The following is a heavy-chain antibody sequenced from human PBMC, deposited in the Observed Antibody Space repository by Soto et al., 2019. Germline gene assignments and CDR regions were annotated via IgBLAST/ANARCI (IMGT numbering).Heavy chain of an antibody. Sequence: EVQVVESGGALVQPGGPLRLSCAASGFTFSNYWMHWVRQVPGEGLVWVSSINNDGSRTWYADSVRGRIAMSRDNARNLVYLQMNSLSAEDTAVDYCGTTFEYWGQGALVTVSS. D-gene: IGHD1-26*01. CDR3: GTTFEY. CDR2: INNDGSRT. J-gene: IGHJ4*02. CDR1: GFTFSNYW. V-gene: IGHV3-74*01.